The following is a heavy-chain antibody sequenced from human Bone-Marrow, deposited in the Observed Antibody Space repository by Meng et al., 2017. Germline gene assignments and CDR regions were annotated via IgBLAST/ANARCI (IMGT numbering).Heavy chain of an antibody. V-gene: IGHV3-23*01. CDR3: AKDRASGSYSYYFDY. CDR1: GFTFSNYA. Sequence: GESLKISCAASGFTFSNYAMSWVRQAPGKGLEWVSSGSATGVSTYYADSVKGRFTVSRDNSKNMLYLQVNTLRAEDTAIYYCAKDRASGSYSYYFDYWGQGTPVTVSS. J-gene: IGHJ4*02. D-gene: IGHD1-26*01. CDR2: GSATGVST.